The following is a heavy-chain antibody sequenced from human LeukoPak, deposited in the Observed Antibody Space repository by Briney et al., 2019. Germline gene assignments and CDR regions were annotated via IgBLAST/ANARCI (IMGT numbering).Heavy chain of an antibody. J-gene: IGHJ4*02. V-gene: IGHV4-30-4*01. D-gene: IGHD2-2*02. CDR3: ARGNIVVVPAAIRSRGYYFDY. Sequence: PSETLSLTCTVSGGSISSGDYYWSWIRQPPGKGLEWIGYIYYSGSTYYNPSLKSRVTISVDTSKNQFSLKLSSVTAADTAVYYCARGNIVVVPAAIRSRGYYFDYWGQGTLVTVSS. CDR1: GGSISSGDYY. CDR2: IYYSGST.